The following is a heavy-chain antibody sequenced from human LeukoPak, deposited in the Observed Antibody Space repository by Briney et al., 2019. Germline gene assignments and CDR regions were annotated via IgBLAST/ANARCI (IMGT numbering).Heavy chain of an antibody. Sequence: SVKVSCKASGGTFSSYAISWVRQAPGQGPEWMGGIIPIFGTANYAQKFQGRVTMTRDMSTSTVYMELSSLRSEDTAVYYCARILSWGSVNFDYWGQGTLVTVSS. CDR1: GGTFSSYA. CDR3: ARILSWGSVNFDY. J-gene: IGHJ4*02. V-gene: IGHV1-69*05. CDR2: IIPIFGTA. D-gene: IGHD6-13*01.